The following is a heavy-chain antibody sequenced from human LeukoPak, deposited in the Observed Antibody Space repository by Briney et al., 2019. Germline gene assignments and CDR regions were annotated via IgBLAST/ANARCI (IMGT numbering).Heavy chain of an antibody. V-gene: IGHV1-2*02. CDR3: ATFSVAGRVYFDY. J-gene: IGHJ4*02. Sequence: ASVKVSCKASGYTFTGYYMHWVRQAPGQGLEWMGWINPNSGGTNYAQKFQGRVTMTEDTSTDTAYMELSSLRSEDTAVYYCATFSVAGRVYFDYWGQGTLVTVSS. CDR2: INPNSGGT. CDR1: GYTFTGYY. D-gene: IGHD6-19*01.